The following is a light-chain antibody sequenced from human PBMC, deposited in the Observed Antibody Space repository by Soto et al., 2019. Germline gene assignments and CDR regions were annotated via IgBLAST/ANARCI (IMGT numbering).Light chain of an antibody. CDR2: DAT. J-gene: IGKJ3*01. CDR1: QRITRNY. V-gene: IGKV3-20*01. Sequence: IVLTQSPAILSLSPGERATLSCRVSQRITRNYLAWYQQRPGQAPRLLIYDATARATGIPGRFSGSGFGTDFTLTISRLEPEDFAVYFCHQYESSPQTFGPGTKVDV. CDR3: HQYESSPQT.